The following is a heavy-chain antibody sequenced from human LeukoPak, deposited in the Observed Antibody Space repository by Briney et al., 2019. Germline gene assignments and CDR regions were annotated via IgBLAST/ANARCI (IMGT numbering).Heavy chain of an antibody. CDR3: ARGVPGSGWYNYGY. V-gene: IGHV4-34*01. J-gene: IGHJ4*02. CDR1: GVSFSGYY. CDR2: INHSGST. D-gene: IGHD6-19*01. Sequence: SETLSLTCAVYGVSFSGYYWSWIRQPPGKGLEWIGEINHSGSTNYNPSLKSRVTISVDTSKNQFSLKLSSVTAADTAVCYCARGVPGSGWYNYGYWGQGTLVTVSS.